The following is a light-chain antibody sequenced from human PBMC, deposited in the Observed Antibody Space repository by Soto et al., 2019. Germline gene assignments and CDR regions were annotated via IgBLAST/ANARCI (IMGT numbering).Light chain of an antibody. CDR1: QSIANSY. V-gene: IGKV3-20*01. Sequence: EIVLTQSPGTLSFSPGERATLSCRASQSIANSYLAWYQQKPGQAPRLLIYGVSSRATGIPDRFSGSGSGTDFTLTISRLEPEDSAVYYCQPFGGLSWTFGQGTKVEIK. CDR3: QPFGGLSWT. J-gene: IGKJ1*01. CDR2: GVS.